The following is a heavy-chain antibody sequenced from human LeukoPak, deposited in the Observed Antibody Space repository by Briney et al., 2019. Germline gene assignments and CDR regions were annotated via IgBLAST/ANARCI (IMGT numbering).Heavy chain of an antibody. J-gene: IGHJ4*02. CDR1: GFTFSDYY. CDR2: IKSKTDGGTT. D-gene: IGHD1-26*01. Sequence: PGGSLRLSCAASGFTFSDYYMNWIRQAPGKGLEWVGRIKSKTDGGTTDYAAPVKGRFTISRDDSKNTLYLQMNSLKTEDTAVYYCTTVISGSLGSDWGQGTLVTVSS. CDR3: TTVISGSLGSD. V-gene: IGHV3-15*01.